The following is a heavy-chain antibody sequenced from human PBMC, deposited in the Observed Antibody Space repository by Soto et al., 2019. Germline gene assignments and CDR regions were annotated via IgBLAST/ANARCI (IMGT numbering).Heavy chain of an antibody. CDR2: ISAYNGHT. J-gene: IGHJ4*02. CDR3: ATEGAGTNPLGY. Sequence: QVQLVQSGPEVKKPGASVKVSCKASGYTFTNYGFNWVRQAPGQGLEWMGWISAYNGHTKYSQIFQARVIMTTDTSTSTAYMELRSLTSDDTVVYYCATEGAGTNPLGYWGQGTLVTVSS. V-gene: IGHV1-18*01. D-gene: IGHD2-8*01. CDR1: GYTFTNYG.